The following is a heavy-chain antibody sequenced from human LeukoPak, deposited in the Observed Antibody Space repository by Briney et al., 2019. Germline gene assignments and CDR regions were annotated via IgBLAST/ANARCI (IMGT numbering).Heavy chain of an antibody. Sequence: SETLSLTCTVSGYSISNVYYWGWIRQPPGKGLEWIGNIYHSGSTYYNPSLKSRVTISLDTSKNQFSLKLSSVTAADTAVYYCTTDWEAVAVRLIDYWGQGTLVTVSS. D-gene: IGHD6-19*01. J-gene: IGHJ4*02. CDR3: TTDWEAVAVRLIDY. V-gene: IGHV4-38-2*02. CDR2: IYHSGST. CDR1: GYSISNVYY.